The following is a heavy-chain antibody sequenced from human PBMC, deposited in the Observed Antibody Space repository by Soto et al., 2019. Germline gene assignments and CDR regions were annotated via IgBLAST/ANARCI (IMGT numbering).Heavy chain of an antibody. CDR3: AKSWGTSGRRPIVCSFDL. J-gene: IGHJ2*01. CDR1: GYTFTSYY. V-gene: IGHV1-46*01. D-gene: IGHD2-8*01. CDR2: INPSGGST. Sequence: ASVKVSCKASGYTFTSYYIHWVRRAPGQGLEWMGIINPSGGSTTYAQKFQGRVTMTRDTSTSTVYMELSGLRSEDTAVYYCAKSWGTSGRRPIVCSFDLWGRGILVTVSS.